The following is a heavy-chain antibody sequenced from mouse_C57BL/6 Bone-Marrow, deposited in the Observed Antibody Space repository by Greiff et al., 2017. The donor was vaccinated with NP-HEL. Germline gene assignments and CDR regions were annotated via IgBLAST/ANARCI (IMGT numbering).Heavy chain of an antibody. CDR2: INPGSGGT. D-gene: IGHD1-1*01. V-gene: IGHV1-54*01. Sequence: VQLHQSGAELVRPGTSVKVSCKASGYAFTNYLIEWVKQRPGQGLEWIGVINPGSGGTNYNEKFKGKATLTADKSSSTAYMQLSSLTSEDSAVYFCASYWHYCAMDYWGQGTSVTVSS. J-gene: IGHJ4*01. CDR1: GYAFTNYL. CDR3: ASYWHYCAMDY.